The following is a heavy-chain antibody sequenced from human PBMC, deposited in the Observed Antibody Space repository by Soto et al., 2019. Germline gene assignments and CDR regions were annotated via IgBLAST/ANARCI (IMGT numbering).Heavy chain of an antibody. CDR3: ARLYQGKRPPDY. J-gene: IGHJ4*02. CDR1: GGSIISSTYY. D-gene: IGHD2-2*01. CDR2: INYSGST. Sequence: QLQLQESGPGLVKPSETLSLTCTVSGGSIISSTYYWGWIRQPPGKGLEWIGSINYSGSTYYNPSLKSRVTSSVDTSKSQISLKLSSVTAADTAVYYCARLYQGKRPPDYWGQGTLVTVSS. V-gene: IGHV4-39*01.